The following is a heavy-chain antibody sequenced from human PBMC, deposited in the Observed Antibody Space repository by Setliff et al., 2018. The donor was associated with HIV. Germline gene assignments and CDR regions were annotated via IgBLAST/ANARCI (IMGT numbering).Heavy chain of an antibody. Sequence: GGSLRLSCAASGFSFRSYAVSWVRQAPGKGLEWVSVISGSGDITYYRESVKGRFTVSRDNSNNTVYLQMNSLRAEDTAMYYCARDIIPMVRGVRSGAFDIWGRGTLVTVSS. CDR2: ISGSGDIT. V-gene: IGHV3-23*01. J-gene: IGHJ3*02. CDR3: ARDIIPMVRGVRSGAFDI. D-gene: IGHD3-10*01. CDR1: GFSFRSYA.